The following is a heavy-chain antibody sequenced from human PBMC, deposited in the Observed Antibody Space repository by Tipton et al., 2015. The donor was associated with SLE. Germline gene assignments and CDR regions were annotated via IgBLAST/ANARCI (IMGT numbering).Heavy chain of an antibody. J-gene: IGHJ4*02. Sequence: SLRLSCAASGFTFSIYGMNWVRQAPGKGLEWVSYISSSGSTRYYADSVKGRFTISRDNAKNSLYLQMNSLRAEDTAVYYCARDLTGGNYYDSSGYYRDYWGQGTLVTVSS. CDR3: ARDLTGGNYYDSSGYYRDY. D-gene: IGHD3-22*01. V-gene: IGHV3-48*03. CDR1: GFTFSIYG. CDR2: ISSSGSTR.